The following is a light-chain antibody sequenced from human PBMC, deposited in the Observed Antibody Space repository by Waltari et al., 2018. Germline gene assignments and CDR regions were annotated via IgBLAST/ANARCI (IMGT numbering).Light chain of an antibody. V-gene: IGKV3-11*01. J-gene: IGKJ1*01. CDR1: QSIGTS. Sequence: EIVLTQSPVTLSFSPGDRATLPCRASQSIGTSLAWYQQGPGQPPRLLIFDASKRAPGIPARFSGSGSEADVTLTITNLEPEDCAVYYCQRRITWWTFGQGTKVEIK. CDR3: QRRITWWT. CDR2: DAS.